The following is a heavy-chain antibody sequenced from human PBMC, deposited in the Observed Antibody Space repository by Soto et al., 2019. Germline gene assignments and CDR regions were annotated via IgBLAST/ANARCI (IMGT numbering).Heavy chain of an antibody. Sequence: GGSLRLSCAASGFTFSSYAMSWVRQAPGKGLEWVSAISGSGGSTYYADSVKGRFTISRDNSKNTLYLQMNSLRAEDTAVYYCAKDRRHLGESSVSAFDIWGQGTMVTVSS. CDR3: AKDRRHLGESSVSAFDI. J-gene: IGHJ3*02. D-gene: IGHD3-16*01. CDR2: ISGSGGST. CDR1: GFTFSSYA. V-gene: IGHV3-23*01.